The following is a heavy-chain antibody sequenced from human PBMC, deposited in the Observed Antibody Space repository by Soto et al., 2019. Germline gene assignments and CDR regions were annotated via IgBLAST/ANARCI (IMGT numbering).Heavy chain of an antibody. CDR1: GRSPNRYY. V-gene: IGHV4-59*01. CDR3: ASLGIAFVDDSATTYMD. CDR2: IYYSGST. Sequence: PSETLRLTCSVGGRSPNRYYRSWILHPPKKGQEWIGYIYYSGSTNYNPSLKSRVTISVDTSKNQFSLKLSSVTAADTAVYYCASLGIAFVDDSATTYMD. J-gene: IGHJ6*03. D-gene: IGHD3-10*01.